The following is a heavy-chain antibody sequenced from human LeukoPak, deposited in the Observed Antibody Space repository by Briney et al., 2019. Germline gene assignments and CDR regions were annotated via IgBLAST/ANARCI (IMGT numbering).Heavy chain of an antibody. V-gene: IGHV3-9*03. CDR3: AKGGPVYSSGWEYFDY. Sequence: PGRSLRLSCAASGFTFDDYAMHWVRQAPGKGLEWVSGISWNSGSIGYADSVKGRFTISRDNAKNSLYLQMNSLRAEDMALYYCAKGGPVYSSGWEYFDYWGQGTLVTVSS. CDR2: ISWNSGSI. CDR1: GFTFDDYA. D-gene: IGHD6-19*01. J-gene: IGHJ4*02.